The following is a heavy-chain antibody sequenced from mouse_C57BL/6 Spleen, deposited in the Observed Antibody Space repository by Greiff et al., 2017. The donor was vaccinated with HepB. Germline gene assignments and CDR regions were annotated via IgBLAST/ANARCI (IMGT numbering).Heavy chain of an antibody. V-gene: IGHV3-6*01. J-gene: IGHJ3*01. Sequence: DVQLQESGPGLVKPSQSLSLTCSVTGYSITSGYYWNWIRQFPGNKLEWMGYISYDGSNNYNPYLKNRISITRDTSKNQFFLKLNSVTTEDTATYYCAREEGYDYDGAWFAYWGQGTLVTVSA. CDR3: AREEGYDYDGAWFAY. D-gene: IGHD2-4*01. CDR2: ISYDGSN. CDR1: GYSITSGYY.